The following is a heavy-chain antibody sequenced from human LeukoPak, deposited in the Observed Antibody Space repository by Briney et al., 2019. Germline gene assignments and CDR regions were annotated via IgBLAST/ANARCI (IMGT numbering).Heavy chain of an antibody. D-gene: IGHD7-27*01. Sequence: PSETLSLACTVSGGSISSSSYYWGWIRPPPGKGLEWIGSIYYSGSTYYNPSLKSRVTISVDTSKNQFSLKLSSVTAADTAVYYCARDGRELGFDYWGQGTLVTVSS. V-gene: IGHV4-39*07. CDR3: ARDGRELGFDY. CDR2: IYYSGST. CDR1: GGSISSSSYY. J-gene: IGHJ4*02.